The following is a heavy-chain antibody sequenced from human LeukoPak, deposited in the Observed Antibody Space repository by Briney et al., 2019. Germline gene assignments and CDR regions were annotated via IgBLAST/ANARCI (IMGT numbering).Heavy chain of an antibody. V-gene: IGHV4-59*08. Sequence: SETLSLTCTVSGGSISSYYWSWIRQPPGKGLEWIGYIYYSGSTDYNPSLKSRVTISVVTSKNQFSLKLSSVTAADTAVYYCARHGATADMDVWGQGTTVTVSS. D-gene: IGHD3-10*01. J-gene: IGHJ6*02. CDR1: GGSISSYY. CDR2: IYYSGST. CDR3: ARHGATADMDV.